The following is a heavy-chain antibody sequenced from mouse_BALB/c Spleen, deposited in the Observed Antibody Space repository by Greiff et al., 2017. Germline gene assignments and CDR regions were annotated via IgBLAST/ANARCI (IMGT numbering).Heavy chain of an antibody. CDR3: ARAPYGNYGVYAMDY. D-gene: IGHD2-10*02. Sequence: DVKLVESGGGLVQPGGSLKLSCAASGFTFSSYGMSWVRQTPDKRLELVATINSNGGSTYYPDSVKGRFTISRDNAKNTLYLQMSSLKSEDTAMYYCARAPYGNYGVYAMDYWGQGTSVTVSS. J-gene: IGHJ4*01. V-gene: IGHV5-6-3*01. CDR1: GFTFSSYG. CDR2: INSNGGST.